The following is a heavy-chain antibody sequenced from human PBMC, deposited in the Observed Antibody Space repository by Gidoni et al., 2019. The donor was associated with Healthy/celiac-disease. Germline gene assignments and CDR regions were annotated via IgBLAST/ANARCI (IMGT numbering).Heavy chain of an antibody. V-gene: IGHV3-23*01. J-gene: IGHJ6*03. Sequence: SGFTFSSYAMSWVRQAPGKGLEWVSAISGSGGSTYYADSVKGRFTISRDNSKNTLYLQMNSLRAEDTAVYYCAKVRSNYYYYMDVWGKGTTVTVSS. CDR3: AKVRSNYYYYMDV. CDR1: GFTFSSYA. CDR2: ISGSGGST. D-gene: IGHD4-4*01.